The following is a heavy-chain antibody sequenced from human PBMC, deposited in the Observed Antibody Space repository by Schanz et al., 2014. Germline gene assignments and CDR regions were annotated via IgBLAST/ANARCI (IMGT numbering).Heavy chain of an antibody. Sequence: EVHLLEAGGGLVEPGGSLRLSCATSGFSLDIFAVSWVRQAPGKGLEWVSSFNDGGVNKYYADSVKGRFTISSNNSKSTLYLQMSSQRAEDTAVYCCAKSQGSSFDSWGQGTLVTVSS. V-gene: IGHV3-23*01. CDR2: FNDGGVNK. CDR3: AKSQGSSFDS. CDR1: GFSLDIFA. J-gene: IGHJ4*02. D-gene: IGHD6-13*01.